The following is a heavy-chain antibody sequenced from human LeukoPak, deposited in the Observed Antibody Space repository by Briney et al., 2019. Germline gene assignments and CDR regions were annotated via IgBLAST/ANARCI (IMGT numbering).Heavy chain of an antibody. J-gene: IGHJ4*02. CDR1: GGSMSGYY. CDR2: IYYTGGT. Sequence: KASETLSLTCTVSGGSMSGYYWSWIRQTPGKGLEWIGYIYYTGGTDYNPSLKSRVTISVDTSKNQFSLKLSSVTAADTAVYYCARHGQPYNRVNFDYWGQGTLVTVSS. CDR3: ARHGQPYNRVNFDY. V-gene: IGHV4-59*12. D-gene: IGHD5-24*01.